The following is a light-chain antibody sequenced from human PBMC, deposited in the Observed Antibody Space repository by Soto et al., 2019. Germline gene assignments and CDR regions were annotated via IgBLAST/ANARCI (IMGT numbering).Light chain of an antibody. CDR2: GAS. CDR3: QQYGSSSWK. CDR1: QSVSSSY. V-gene: IGKV3-20*01. Sequence: DIVLTHSHATLSVSPVARASQXWMPSQSVSSSYLAWYQQKPGQAPRLLIYGASSRATGIPDRFSGSGSGTDFTLTISRLEPEDFAVYYCQQYGSSSWKFGQGTKVDIK. J-gene: IGKJ1*01.